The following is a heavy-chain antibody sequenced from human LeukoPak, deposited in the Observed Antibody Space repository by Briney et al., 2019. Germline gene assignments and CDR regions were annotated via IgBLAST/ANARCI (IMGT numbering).Heavy chain of an antibody. V-gene: IGHV3-7*03. Sequence: GGSLRLSCAASGFTFSSYWMNWARQAPGKGLEWVASINHNGNVNYYVDSVKGRFTISRDNAKNSLYLQMNSLRAEDTALYYCAKESPLGTTLDYWGQGTLVTVSS. CDR2: INHNGNVN. CDR1: GFTFSSYW. CDR3: AKESPLGTTLDY. D-gene: IGHD4-11*01. J-gene: IGHJ4*02.